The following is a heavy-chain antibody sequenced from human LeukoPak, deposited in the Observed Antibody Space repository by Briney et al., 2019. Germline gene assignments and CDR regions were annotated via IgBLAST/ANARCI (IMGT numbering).Heavy chain of an antibody. V-gene: IGHV3-7*01. CDR3: ARDKIEGASKFDY. J-gene: IGHJ4*02. D-gene: IGHD3-16*01. Sequence: GGSLRLSCAVSGFTFSNYWMSWVRQAPGKGLEWVANIKQDESDKYYVDSVKGRFTISRDNAKNSLYLQMNSLRAEDTAIYYCARDKIEGASKFDYWGQGTLVTVSS. CDR1: GFTFSNYW. CDR2: IKQDESDK.